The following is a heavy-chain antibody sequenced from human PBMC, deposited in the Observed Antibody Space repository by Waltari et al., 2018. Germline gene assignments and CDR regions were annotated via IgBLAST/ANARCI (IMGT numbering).Heavy chain of an antibody. D-gene: IGHD6-19*01. J-gene: IGHJ4*02. CDR3: VSEYISGY. CDR1: GFISDVG. CDR2: INEDGNKK. V-gene: IGHV3-7*01. Sequence: EAQLVESGGGLVQPGGYLRLSCAASGFISDVGMDWVRKAPGKGLEWVASINEDGNKKDYVDSVKGRFTISRDNAKKSLYLQMNSLRVEDTAIYYCVSEYISGYWGQGTLVTVSS.